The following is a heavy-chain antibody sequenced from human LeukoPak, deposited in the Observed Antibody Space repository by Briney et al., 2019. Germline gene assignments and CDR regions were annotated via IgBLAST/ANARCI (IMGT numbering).Heavy chain of an antibody. V-gene: IGHV3-66*02. CDR2: IYSGGST. D-gene: IGHD1-26*01. CDR1: GFTVSSNY. Sequence: GGSLRLSCAASGFTVSSNYMSWVRQAPGKGLEWVSVIYSGGSTYYADSVKGRFTISRDNSKNTLYLQMNSLRAEDTAVYYCARDPTRGSYVRGPYYFDYWGQGTLVTVSS. J-gene: IGHJ4*02. CDR3: ARDPTRGSYVRGPYYFDY.